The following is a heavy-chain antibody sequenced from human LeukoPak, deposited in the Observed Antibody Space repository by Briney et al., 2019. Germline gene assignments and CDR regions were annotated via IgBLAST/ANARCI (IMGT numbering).Heavy chain of an antibody. V-gene: IGHV3-33*01. CDR1: GFTFSSYG. Sequence: PGGSLRLSCAASGFTFSSYGMHWVRQAPGKGLEWVAVIWYDGSHKYYADSVKGRFTISRDNSKDTLHLQMNSLRAEDTAVYYCARDLLLWFGELSGDSDYWGQGTLVTVSS. CDR3: ARDLLLWFGELSGDSDY. CDR2: IWYDGSHK. D-gene: IGHD3-10*01. J-gene: IGHJ4*02.